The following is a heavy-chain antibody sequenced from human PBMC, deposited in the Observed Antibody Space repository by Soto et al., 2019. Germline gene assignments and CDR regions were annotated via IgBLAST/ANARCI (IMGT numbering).Heavy chain of an antibody. V-gene: IGHV3-21*01. CDR2: IHSSGNSI. Sequence: EVHLVQSGGGLVKPGGSLRLSCAASGFTFSYYTMNWVRQAPGKGLEWVSSIHSSGNSIYYTDSVKGRFTISRDNAKNSLYLQMNSLTAEDTAVYYCARAPYSRYWGQGTLVTVSS. CDR3: ARAPYSRY. CDR1: GFTFSYYT. D-gene: IGHD2-21*01. J-gene: IGHJ4*02.